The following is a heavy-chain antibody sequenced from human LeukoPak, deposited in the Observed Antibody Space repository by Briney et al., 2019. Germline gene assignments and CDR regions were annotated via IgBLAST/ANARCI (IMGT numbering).Heavy chain of an antibody. V-gene: IGHV4-34*01. CDR3: ARGLGRYCTNGVCYTGYFDL. D-gene: IGHD2-8*01. Sequence: SETLSPTCAVYGGSFSGYYWSWIRQPPGKGLEWIGEINHSGSTNYNPSLKSRVTISVDTSKNQFSLKLSSVTAADTAVYYCARGLGRYCTNGVCYTGYFDLWGRGTLVTVSS. CDR1: GGSFSGYY. J-gene: IGHJ2*01. CDR2: INHSGST.